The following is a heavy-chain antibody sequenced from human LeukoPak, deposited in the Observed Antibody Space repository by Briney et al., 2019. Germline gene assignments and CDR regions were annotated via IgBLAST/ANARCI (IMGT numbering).Heavy chain of an antibody. D-gene: IGHD3-10*01. CDR1: RFTFSGSG. J-gene: IGHJ4*02. CDR2: IRSKTDSYST. CDR3: GRLGSSYELDY. V-gene: IGHV3-73*01. Sequence: GGSLRLSCAASRFTFSGSGMEWVRQASGKGLEWVGRIRSKTDSYSTAYAASVKGRFTISRDESKNTAYLQMNSLKTDDTAVYYCGRLGSSYELDYWGQGTLVTVSS.